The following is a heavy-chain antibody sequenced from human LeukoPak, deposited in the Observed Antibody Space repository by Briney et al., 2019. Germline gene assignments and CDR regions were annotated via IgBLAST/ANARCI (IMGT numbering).Heavy chain of an antibody. Sequence: ASVKVSCKASGGTFSSYAIGWVRQAPGQGLEWMGIINPSGGSTSYAQKFQGRVTMTRDTSTSTVYMELSSLRSEDTAVYYCARAMLKRGYCSGGSCYSAFDIWGQGTMVTVSS. D-gene: IGHD2-15*01. J-gene: IGHJ3*02. CDR1: GGTFSSYA. CDR3: ARAMLKRGYCSGGSCYSAFDI. V-gene: IGHV1-46*01. CDR2: INPSGGST.